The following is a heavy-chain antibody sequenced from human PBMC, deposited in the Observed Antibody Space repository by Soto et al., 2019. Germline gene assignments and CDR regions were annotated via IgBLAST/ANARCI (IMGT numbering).Heavy chain of an antibody. CDR1: VFTFSSYA. V-gene: IGHV3-30-3*01. D-gene: IGHD2-2*01. Sequence: EGSLRLSCAASVFTFSSYAMHLVRQAPGKGMEWVSFISYDGSNKYYEDSVKVRFTISRDNSNNTLYLQMNSLRAEDTAVYYCARVLGTRNSFHXWGQVTTVTGSX. CDR2: ISYDGSNK. J-gene: IGHJ4*02. CDR3: ARVLGTRNSFHX.